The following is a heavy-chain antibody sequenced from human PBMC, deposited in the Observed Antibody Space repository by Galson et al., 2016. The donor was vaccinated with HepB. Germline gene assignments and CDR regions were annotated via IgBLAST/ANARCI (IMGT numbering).Heavy chain of an antibody. CDR1: GFTFSSQA. Sequence: SLRLSCAASGFTFSSQAMSWVRQAPGKGLEWVSTISHSGGSTYYADSVKGRFTISRDNSKKTLLLQMRGLRAEDTAVYYCAKMITLSHYYSFGMDVWGQGTTVTVSS. J-gene: IGHJ6*02. CDR3: AKMITLSHYYSFGMDV. V-gene: IGHV3-23*01. CDR2: ISHSGGST. D-gene: IGHD3-16*01.